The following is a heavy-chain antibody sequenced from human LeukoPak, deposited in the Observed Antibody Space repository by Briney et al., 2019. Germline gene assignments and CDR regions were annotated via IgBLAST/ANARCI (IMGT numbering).Heavy chain of an antibody. Sequence: GASVKVSCKASGYTFIGYYIHWVRQAPGQGPEWMGWISPKSGATNYAQKFQGRVTMATDTSITTAYLELSSLRSDDTAVYYCATMMYSSSPRDYWGQGTLVTVSS. D-gene: IGHD6-6*01. CDR3: ATMMYSSSPRDY. CDR1: GYTFIGYY. J-gene: IGHJ4*02. V-gene: IGHV1-2*02. CDR2: ISPKSGAT.